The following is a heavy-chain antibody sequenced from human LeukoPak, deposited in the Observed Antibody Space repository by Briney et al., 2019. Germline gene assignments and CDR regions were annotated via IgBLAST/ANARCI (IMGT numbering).Heavy chain of an antibody. Sequence: GGSLRLSCAASGFTFSSYLMSWVRQAPGKGLEWVANIKQDGSEKYYVDSVKGRFTISRDNAKNSLYLQMNSLRAEDTAVYYCARVRGPVDVWGQGTTVTVSS. J-gene: IGHJ6*02. CDR1: GFTFSSYL. CDR2: IKQDGSEK. V-gene: IGHV3-7*01. CDR3: ARVRGPVDV.